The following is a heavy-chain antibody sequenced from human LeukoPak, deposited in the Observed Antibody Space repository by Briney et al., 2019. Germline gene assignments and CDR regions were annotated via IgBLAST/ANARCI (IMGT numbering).Heavy chain of an antibody. CDR2: INPSGGST. CDR1: GYTFTNYY. CDR3: ARDSEQFLSGNYHGSLDY. J-gene: IGHJ4*02. Sequence: GASVRVSCKAPGYTFTNYYVHWVRQAPGQGLEWMGIINPSGGSTSYAQKFQGRVTMTRDMSTSTVYMELGSLRSEDTAVYYCARDSEQFLSGNYHGSLDYWGQGTLVTVSS. V-gene: IGHV1-46*01. D-gene: IGHD1-26*01.